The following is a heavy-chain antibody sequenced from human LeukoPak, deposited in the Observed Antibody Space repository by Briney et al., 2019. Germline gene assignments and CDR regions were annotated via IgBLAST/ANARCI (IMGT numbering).Heavy chain of an antibody. CDR3: AFRGGSSRPDY. V-gene: IGHV1-69*13. D-gene: IGHD1-26*01. CDR2: IIPIFGTA. J-gene: IGHJ4*02. Sequence: ASVKVSCKASGGTFISYAISWVRQAPGQGLERMGGIIPIFGTANYAQKFQGRVTITADESTSTAYMELSSLRSEDTAVYYCAFRGGSSRPDYWGQGTLVTVSS. CDR1: GGTFISYA.